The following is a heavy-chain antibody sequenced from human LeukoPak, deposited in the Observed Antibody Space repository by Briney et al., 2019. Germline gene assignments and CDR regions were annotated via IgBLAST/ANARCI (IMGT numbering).Heavy chain of an antibody. Sequence: PGWSLRLSCETSGFTFSDSSVHWLRQASGKGLEGVGRIRGKSKSYAANYAESVEGRFSLSRDGSKNTAYLQMNRLRTEDTAVYYCSTTIYGSGKAGYWGQGTLVTV. J-gene: IGHJ4*02. CDR1: GFTFSDSS. CDR2: IRGKSKSYAA. D-gene: IGHD3-10*01. V-gene: IGHV3-73*01. CDR3: STTIYGSGKAGY.